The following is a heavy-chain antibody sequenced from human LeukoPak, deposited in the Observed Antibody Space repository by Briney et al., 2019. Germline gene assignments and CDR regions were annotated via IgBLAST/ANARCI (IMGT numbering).Heavy chain of an antibody. CDR2: ISSSTSTI. Sequence: GGSLRLSCAASGFTFSTYSMDWVRQAPGKGLEWVSYISSSTSTIYYADSVKGRFTISRDNAKNSLYLQMNSLRDEDTAVYYCARTPSIVGVVNWYFDLWGRGTLVTVAS. D-gene: IGHD1-26*01. CDR3: ARTPSIVGVVNWYFDL. J-gene: IGHJ2*01. V-gene: IGHV3-48*02. CDR1: GFTFSTYS.